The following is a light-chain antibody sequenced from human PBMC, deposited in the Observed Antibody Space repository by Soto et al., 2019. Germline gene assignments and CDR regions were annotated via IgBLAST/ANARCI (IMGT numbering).Light chain of an antibody. CDR2: TSS. J-gene: IGLJ1*01. V-gene: IGLV1-44*01. Sequence: QSVLTRPPSASGTPGQTVTISCSISSPNVGTNPVAWYQQLPGTAPKLLIYTSSQRPLGVPVRFSGTKSGTSASLATSGRQSEDQGDYYFAKWDDNVYVFGSGRKVTVL. CDR1: SPNVGTNP. CDR3: AKWDDNVYV.